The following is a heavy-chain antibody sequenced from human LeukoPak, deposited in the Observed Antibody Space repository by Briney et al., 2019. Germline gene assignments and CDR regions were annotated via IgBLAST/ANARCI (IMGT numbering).Heavy chain of an antibody. J-gene: IGHJ4*02. CDR2: ISGSGGST. Sequence: GGSLRLSCAASGFTFSSYAMSWVRQAPGKGLEWVSAISGSGGSTYYADSVKGRFTISRDNSKNTLYLQMNSLRAEDTAVYYCAKASWFGELVSPIDYWGQGTLVTVSS. V-gene: IGHV3-23*01. CDR3: AKASWFGELVSPIDY. D-gene: IGHD3-10*01. CDR1: GFTFSSYA.